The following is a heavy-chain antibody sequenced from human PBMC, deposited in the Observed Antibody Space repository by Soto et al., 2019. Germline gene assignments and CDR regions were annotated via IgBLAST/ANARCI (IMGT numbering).Heavy chain of an antibody. CDR3: ARGRRVATLGRWFDP. V-gene: IGHV4-34*01. CDR1: GFTFSSYW. J-gene: IGHJ5*02. D-gene: IGHD5-12*01. CDR2: INHSGST. Sequence: VQLVESGGGLVQPGGSLRLSCAASGFTFSSYWMHWVRQAPGKGLEWIGEINHSGSTNYNPSLKSRVTISVDTSKNQFSLKLSSVTAADTAVYYCARGRRVATLGRWFDPWGQGTLVTVSS.